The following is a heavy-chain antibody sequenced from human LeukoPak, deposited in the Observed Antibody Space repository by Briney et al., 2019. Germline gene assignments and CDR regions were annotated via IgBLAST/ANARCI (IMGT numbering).Heavy chain of an antibody. D-gene: IGHD1-26*01. J-gene: IGHJ4*02. Sequence: QAGGSLRLSCAASGFTFSSYAMSWVRQAPGKGLEWVSTIGGSGSSTYSADSVKGRFTISRDNSKNTLYLQMNSLRAEDTAVYYCAKDGATGDYFDYWGQGTLVTVSS. V-gene: IGHV3-23*01. CDR3: AKDGATGDYFDY. CDR1: GFTFSSYA. CDR2: IGGSGSST.